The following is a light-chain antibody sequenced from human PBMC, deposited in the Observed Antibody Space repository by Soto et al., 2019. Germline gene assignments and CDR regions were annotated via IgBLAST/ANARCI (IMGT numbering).Light chain of an antibody. J-gene: IGKJ4*01. V-gene: IGKV3D-7*01. CDR1: QSIDSNY. CDR3: QQFSSYPLT. CDR2: GAS. Sequence: EIVMTQSPGTLSLSPGETATLSCRASQSIDSNYLSWYQQKAGQAPRLLIYGASTRATGIPARFSGSGSGTEFTLTISSLQSEDFAVYYCQQFSSYPLTFGGGTKVDIK.